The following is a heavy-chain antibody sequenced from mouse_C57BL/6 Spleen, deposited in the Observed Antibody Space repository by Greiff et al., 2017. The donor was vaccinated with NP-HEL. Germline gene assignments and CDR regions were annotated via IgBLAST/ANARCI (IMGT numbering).Heavy chain of an antibody. CDR3: ARVYYSNYDYYAMDY. V-gene: IGHV2-2*01. D-gene: IGHD2-5*01. Sequence: QVQLQQSGPGLVQPSQSLSITCTVSGFSLTSSGVHWVRQSPGKGLEWLGVIWSGGSTDYNAAFISRLSISKANSKSQVFFKMNSLQADDTAIDYCARVYYSNYDYYAMDYWGQGTSVTVSS. CDR1: GFSLTSSG. J-gene: IGHJ4*01. CDR2: IWSGGST.